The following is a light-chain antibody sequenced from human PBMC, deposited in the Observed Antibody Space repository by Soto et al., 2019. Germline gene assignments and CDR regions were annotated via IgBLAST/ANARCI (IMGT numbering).Light chain of an antibody. J-gene: IGKJ1*01. CDR3: QQSYTTPRT. CDR1: QTIIGY. V-gene: IGKV1-39*01. CDR2: AAS. Sequence: DIQMTQSPSSLSASIGDSVTITCRASQTIIGYLNWYQQKPGKAPRLLINAASNLQSGVTSRFRGSGSETDFTLTINSLQPEDFATYYCQQSYTTPRTFGQGTKWIS.